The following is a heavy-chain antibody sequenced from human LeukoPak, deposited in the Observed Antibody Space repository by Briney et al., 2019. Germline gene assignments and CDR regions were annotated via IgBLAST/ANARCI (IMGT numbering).Heavy chain of an antibody. Sequence: SETLSLTCTVSGGSISSHYWSRIRQPPGKGLEWIGYIYYSGSTNYNPSLKSRVTISVDTSKNQFSLKLSSVTAADTAVYYCAREAAYYYDSSGYRIFDYWGQGTLVTVSS. CDR3: AREAAYYYDSSGYRIFDY. CDR1: GGSISSHY. V-gene: IGHV4-59*11. J-gene: IGHJ4*02. CDR2: IYYSGST. D-gene: IGHD3-22*01.